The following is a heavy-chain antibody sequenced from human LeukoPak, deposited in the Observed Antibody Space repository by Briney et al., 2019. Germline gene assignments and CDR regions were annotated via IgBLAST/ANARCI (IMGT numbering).Heavy chain of an antibody. CDR1: RFTFSSYA. V-gene: IGHV3-23*01. CDR3: AKGSAYNYYYGMDA. Sequence: GGSLRLSCAASRFTFSSYAMSWVRQAPGKGLEWISSISGSGSSTYYADSVKGRFTISRDNSKNTLYLQMNSLRAEDTAVYYCAKGSAYNYYYGMDAWGQGTTVTVSS. CDR2: ISGSGSST. J-gene: IGHJ6*02.